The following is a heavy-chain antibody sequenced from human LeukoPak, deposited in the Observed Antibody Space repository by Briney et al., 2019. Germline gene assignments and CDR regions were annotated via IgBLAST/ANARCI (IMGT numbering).Heavy chain of an antibody. CDR1: GYTFIGYY. D-gene: IGHD1-1*01. J-gene: IGHJ3*02. V-gene: IGHV1-2*02. CDR2: INPNSGGT. Sequence: GASVKVSCKASGYTFIGYYMHWVRQAPGQGLEWMGWINPNSGGTNYAQKFQGRVTMTRDTSISTAYMELSRLRSDDTAVYYCARHADERPGAFDIWGQGTMVTVSS. CDR3: ARHADERPGAFDI.